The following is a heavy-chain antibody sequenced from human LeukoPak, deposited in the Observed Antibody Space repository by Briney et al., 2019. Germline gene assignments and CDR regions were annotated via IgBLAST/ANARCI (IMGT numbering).Heavy chain of an antibody. CDR2: ISGSGGAT. J-gene: IGHJ4*02. D-gene: IGHD3-9*01. V-gene: IGHV3-23*01. CDR3: AGVLRYFDWLA. CDR1: GFTFSSYA. Sequence: PGGSLRLSCAASGFTFSSYAMNWVRQAPGKGLEWVSGISGSGGATYYADSVKGRFTISRDNSKNTLYLQMNSLRAEDTAVYYCAGVLRYFDWLAWGQGTLVTVSS.